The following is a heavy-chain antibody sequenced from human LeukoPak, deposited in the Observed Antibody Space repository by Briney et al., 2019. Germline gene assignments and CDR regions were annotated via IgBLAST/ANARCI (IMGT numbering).Heavy chain of an antibody. CDR1: GFTFSSYS. V-gene: IGHV3-21*01. J-gene: IGHJ4*02. CDR3: ARGRGYYDSSGYNY. Sequence: GGSLRLSCAASGFTFSSYSMNWVRQAPGKGLEWVSSISSSSSYIYYADSVKGRFTISRDNAKNSLYLHMNSLRAEDTAVYYCARGRGYYDSSGYNYWGQGTLVTVSS. CDR2: ISSSSSYI. D-gene: IGHD3-22*01.